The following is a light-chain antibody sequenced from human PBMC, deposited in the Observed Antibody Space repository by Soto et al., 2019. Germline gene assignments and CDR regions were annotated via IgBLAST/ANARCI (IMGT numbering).Light chain of an antibody. V-gene: IGKV1-39*01. CDR3: QQSYSTPVLT. CDR1: QSVSSY. Sequence: MTQSPATLSVSPGERVTLSCRASQSVSSYLAWYQQKPSQAPKLLIYGASSLESGVPSRFSGSGSGTDFTLTISSLQPEDFATYYCQQSYSTPVLTFGGGTKVDIK. CDR2: GAS. J-gene: IGKJ4*01.